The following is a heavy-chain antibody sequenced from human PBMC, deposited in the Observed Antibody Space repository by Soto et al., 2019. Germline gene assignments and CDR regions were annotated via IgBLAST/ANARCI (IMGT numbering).Heavy chain of an antibody. D-gene: IGHD3-10*01. Sequence: GGSLTLSCAASGFTFSSYAMSWVRQAPGKGLEWVSAISGSGGSTYYADSVKGRFTISRDNSKNTLYLQMNSLRAEDTAVYYCAKDREVRGVIRSGPNDAFDIWGQGTMVTVSS. CDR3: AKDREVRGVIRSGPNDAFDI. J-gene: IGHJ3*02. CDR2: ISGSGGST. CDR1: GFTFSSYA. V-gene: IGHV3-23*01.